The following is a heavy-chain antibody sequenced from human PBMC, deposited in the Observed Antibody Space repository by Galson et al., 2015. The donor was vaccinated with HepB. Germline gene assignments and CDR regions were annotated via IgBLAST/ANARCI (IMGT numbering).Heavy chain of an antibody. CDR1: GFTFSSYS. V-gene: IGHV3-21*01. J-gene: IGHJ6*04. CDR2: ISSSSSYI. D-gene: IGHD4-23*01. CDR3: ARGVPYGGAGGDV. Sequence: SLRLSCAASGFTFSSYSMNWVRQAPGKGLEWVSSISSSSSYIYYADSVKGRFTISRDNAKNSLYLQMNSLRAEDTAVYYCARGVPYGGAGGDVWGKGTTVTVSS.